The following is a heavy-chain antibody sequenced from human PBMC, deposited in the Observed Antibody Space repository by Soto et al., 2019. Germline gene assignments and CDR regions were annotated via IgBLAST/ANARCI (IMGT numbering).Heavy chain of an antibody. D-gene: IGHD3-9*01. J-gene: IGHJ4*02. CDR3: ARGDDILTGYYELFDY. V-gene: IGHV3-48*02. CDR1: GFTFSSYS. CDR2: ISSSSSTI. Sequence: HPGGSLRLSCAASGFTFSSYSMNWVRQAPGKGLEWVSYISSSSSTIYYADSVKGRFTISRDNAKNSLYLQMNSLRDEDTAVYYCARGDDILTGYYELFDYWGQGTLVTVSS.